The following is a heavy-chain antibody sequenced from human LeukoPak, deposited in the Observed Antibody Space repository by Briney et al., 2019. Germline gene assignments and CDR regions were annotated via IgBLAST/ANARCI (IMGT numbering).Heavy chain of an antibody. J-gene: IGHJ4*02. V-gene: IGHV4-39*01. CDR2: IYYSGST. CDR1: GGSISSSSYY. D-gene: IGHD6-13*01. CDR3: ARHRPTLIAAAYLFDY. Sequence: ASETLSLTCTVSGGSISSSSYYWGWIRQPPGKGLEWIGSIYYSGSTYYNPSLKSRVTISVDTSKNQFSLKLSSVTAADTAVYYRARHRPTLIAAAYLFDYWGQGTLVTVSS.